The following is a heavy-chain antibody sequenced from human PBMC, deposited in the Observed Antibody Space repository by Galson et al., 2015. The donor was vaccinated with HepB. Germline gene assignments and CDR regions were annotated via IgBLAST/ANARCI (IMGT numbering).Heavy chain of an antibody. CDR1: GFTFSNAW. D-gene: IGHD3-9*01. CDR2: IKSKTDGGTT. CDR3: TTDTYYDILTGPQGFDY. V-gene: IGHV3-15*01. J-gene: IGHJ4*02. Sequence: SLRLSCAASGFTFSNAWMSWVRQAPGKGLEWVGRIKSKTDGGTTDYAAPVKGRFTISRDDSKNTLYLQMNSLKTEDTAVYYCTTDTYYDILTGPQGFDYWGQGTLVTVSS.